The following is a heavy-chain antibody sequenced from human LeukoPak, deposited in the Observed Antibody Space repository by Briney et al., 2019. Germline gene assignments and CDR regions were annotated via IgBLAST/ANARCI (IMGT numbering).Heavy chain of an antibody. D-gene: IGHD3-22*01. CDR3: AKEGYYDSSGYWMARRLGYYYGMDV. J-gene: IGHJ6*02. Sequence: GRSLRLSCAASGFTFSSYGMHWVRQAPGKGLEWVAVISYDGSNKYYADSVKGRFTISRDNSKNTLYLQMNSLRAEDTAVYYCAKEGYYDSSGYWMARRLGYYYGMDVWGQGTTVTVSS. CDR2: ISYDGSNK. V-gene: IGHV3-30*18. CDR1: GFTFSSYG.